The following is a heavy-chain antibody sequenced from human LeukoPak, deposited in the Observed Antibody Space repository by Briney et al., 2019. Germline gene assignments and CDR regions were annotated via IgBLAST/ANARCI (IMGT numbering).Heavy chain of an antibody. J-gene: IGHJ3*02. Sequence: GGSLRLSCAASGFTFSDYYMSWIRQAPGKGLEWVSHISSSGSTIYYADSVKGRFTISRDNAKNSLYLQMNSLRAEDTAVYYCARAGRIAAARGAFDIWGQRTMVTVSS. D-gene: IGHD6-13*01. CDR1: GFTFSDYY. V-gene: IGHV3-11*01. CDR2: ISSSGSTI. CDR3: ARAGRIAAARGAFDI.